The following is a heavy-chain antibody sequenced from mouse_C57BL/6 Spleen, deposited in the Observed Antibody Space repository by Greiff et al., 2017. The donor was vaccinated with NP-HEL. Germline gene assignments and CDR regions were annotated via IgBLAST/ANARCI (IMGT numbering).Heavy chain of an antibody. CDR1: GYAFSSYW. CDR3: AREEVITTVVAPYFDY. D-gene: IGHD1-1*01. J-gene: IGHJ2*01. Sequence: QVQLQQSGAELVKPGASVKISCKASGYAFSSYWMNWVKQRPGKGLEWIGQIYPGDGDTNYNGKFKGKATLTADKSSSTAYMQLSSLTSEDSAVYFCAREEVITTVVAPYFDYWGQGTTLTVSS. CDR2: IYPGDGDT. V-gene: IGHV1-80*01.